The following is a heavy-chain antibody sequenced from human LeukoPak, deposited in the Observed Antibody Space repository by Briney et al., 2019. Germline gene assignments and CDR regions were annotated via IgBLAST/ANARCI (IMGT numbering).Heavy chain of an antibody. D-gene: IGHD4-17*01. J-gene: IGHJ4*02. CDR1: GYTFTGYY. CDR3: ARDYGDYHFDY. Sequence: AASVKVSCKASGYTFTGYYMHWVRQAPGQGLEWMGWINPNSGGTNYAQKFQGWVTTTRDTSISTAYMELSRLRSDDTAVYYCARDYGDYHFDYWGQGTLVTVSS. CDR2: INPNSGGT. V-gene: IGHV1-2*04.